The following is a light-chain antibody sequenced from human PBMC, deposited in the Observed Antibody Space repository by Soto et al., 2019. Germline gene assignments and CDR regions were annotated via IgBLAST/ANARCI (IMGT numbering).Light chain of an antibody. V-gene: IGKV1-9*01. CDR1: QGVTRY. Sequence: IQLTQSPSSMSASVGDSVTITCRASQGVTRYLAWYQQKPGKAPKLLIYAASTLQSGVPSRFSGSGSVTDFTLTSSSMQPEDFATYYCLQLNTYPFTFGPGNKVEIK. J-gene: IGKJ3*01. CDR3: LQLNTYPFT. CDR2: AAS.